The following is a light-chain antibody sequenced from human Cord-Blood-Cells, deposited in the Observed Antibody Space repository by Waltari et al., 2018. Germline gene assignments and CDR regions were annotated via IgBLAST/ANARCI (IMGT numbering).Light chain of an antibody. CDR2: WAS. CDR1: RSVLYNSNNNNY. CDR3: QQYYSTPWT. J-gene: IGKJ1*01. V-gene: IGKV4-1*01. Sequence: DFVLTHSSDSLAVSLRERATFNYNCSRSVLYNSNNNNYLPWYQQKPGQPPKLLIYWASTRESGVPDRFSGSGSGTDFTLTISSLQAEDVAVYYCQQYYSTPWTFGQGTKVEIK.